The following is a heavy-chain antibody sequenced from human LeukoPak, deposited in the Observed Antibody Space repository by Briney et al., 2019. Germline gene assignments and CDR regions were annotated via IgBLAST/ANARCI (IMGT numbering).Heavy chain of an antibody. J-gene: IGHJ4*02. D-gene: IGHD5-18*01. V-gene: IGHV3-48*04. CDR2: ISSSSGTI. CDR1: GFTSSTYS. Sequence: GGSLRLSCAASGFTSSTYSINWVRQAPGKGLEWVSYISSSSGTIYYADSVKGRFTISRDNAKNSLYLQMNSLRAEDTAVYYCARTRGYSCGLIDYWGQGTLVTVSS. CDR3: ARTRGYSCGLIDY.